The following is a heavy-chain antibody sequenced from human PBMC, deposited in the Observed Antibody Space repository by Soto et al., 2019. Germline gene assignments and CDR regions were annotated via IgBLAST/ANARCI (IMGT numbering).Heavy chain of an antibody. V-gene: IGHV4-39*01. J-gene: IGHJ4*02. CDR2: IYYSGST. CDR3: ASQGVDTAMVRRSYFDY. CDR1: GGSISSSSYY. Sequence: QLQLQESGPGLVKPSETLSLTCTVSGGSISSSSYYWGWIRQPPGKGLEWIGSIYYSGSTYYNPSLKSRVTISVHTSKNQLSLKLSSVTAADTAVYYCASQGVDTAMVRRSYFDYWGQGTLVTVSS. D-gene: IGHD5-18*01.